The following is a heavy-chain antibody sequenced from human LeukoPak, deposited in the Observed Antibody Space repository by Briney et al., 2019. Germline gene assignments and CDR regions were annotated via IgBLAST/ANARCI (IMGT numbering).Heavy chain of an antibody. V-gene: IGHV3-74*01. D-gene: IGHD2-2*02. CDR1: GFTFSSYW. Sequence: PGGSLRLSCAASGFTFSSYWMHWVRQAPGKGLVWVSRINSDGSSTSYADSVKGRFTISRDNAKNTLYLQMNSLRAEDTAVYYCARDAPDCSSTRCYTPYYWFDPWGQGTLVTVSS. CDR3: ARDAPDCSSTRCYTPYYWFDP. J-gene: IGHJ5*02. CDR2: INSDGSST.